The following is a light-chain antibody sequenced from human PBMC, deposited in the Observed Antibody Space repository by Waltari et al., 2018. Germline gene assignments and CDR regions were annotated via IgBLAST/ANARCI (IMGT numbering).Light chain of an antibody. CDR3: CSYAGSSTLV. Sequence: QSALTQPASVSGSPGQSITISCTGTSSDVGSYNLVSWYQQHPGKAPKLMIYEGGKRPSGVSIRFSGSKSGNTASLTISGLQAEDEADYYCCSYAGSSTLVFGGGTKLTVL. V-gene: IGLV2-23*01. CDR2: EGG. CDR1: SSDVGSYNL. J-gene: IGLJ2*01.